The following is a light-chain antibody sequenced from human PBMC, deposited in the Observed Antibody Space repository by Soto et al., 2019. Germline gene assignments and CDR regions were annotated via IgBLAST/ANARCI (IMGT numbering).Light chain of an antibody. CDR1: SSDVGSYNL. J-gene: IGLJ2*01. CDR3: CSYAGSSTFAI. V-gene: IGLV2-23*03. CDR2: EGS. Sequence: QSALTQPASVSGSPGQSITISCTGTSSDVGSYNLFSWYQQHPCKAPKPMIYEGSKRPSGVSNRFSGSKSGNTAYLTISGLQAEDEADYYCCSYAGSSTFAIFGGGTKLTVL.